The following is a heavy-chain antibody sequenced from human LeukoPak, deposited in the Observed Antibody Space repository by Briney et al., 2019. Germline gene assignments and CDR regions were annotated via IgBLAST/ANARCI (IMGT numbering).Heavy chain of an antibody. J-gene: IGHJ4*02. CDR3: ETHSSGWYFFDY. D-gene: IGHD6-19*01. CDR1: GFTFSSYA. CDR2: ISGSGGST. Sequence: GGSLRLSCAASGFTFSSYAMSWVRQAPGKGLEWVSAISGSGGSTYYADSVKGRFTISRDNSKNTLYLQMKSLRAEDTAVYYCETHSSGWYFFDYWGQGTLVTVSS. V-gene: IGHV3-23*01.